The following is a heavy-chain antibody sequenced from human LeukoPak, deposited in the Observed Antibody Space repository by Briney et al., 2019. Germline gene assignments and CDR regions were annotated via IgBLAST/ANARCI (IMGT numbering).Heavy chain of an antibody. V-gene: IGHV3-48*03. CDR2: ISISGGTI. Sequence: GGSLRLSCAASGFTFSSYEINWVRQAPGKGLEWVSYISISGGTIYYADSVKGRFTMSRDNAKNSLYLQMNSLRAEDTAVYYCAELGITMIGGVWGKGTTVTISS. D-gene: IGHD3-10*02. J-gene: IGHJ6*04. CDR1: GFTFSSYE. CDR3: AELGITMIGGV.